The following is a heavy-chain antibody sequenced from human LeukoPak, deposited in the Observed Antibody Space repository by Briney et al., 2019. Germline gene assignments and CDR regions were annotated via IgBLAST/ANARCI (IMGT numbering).Heavy chain of an antibody. CDR2: IYPRDGST. J-gene: IGHJ4*02. Sequence: ASVTVSCTASGYTFTINYIHWVRQAPGQGLEWMGMIYPRDGSTSYAQKFQGRVTVTRDTSTSTVHMELSGLRSEDTAVYYCARDQEGFDYWGQGTLVTVSS. V-gene: IGHV1-46*01. CDR3: ARDQEGFDY. CDR1: GYTFTINY.